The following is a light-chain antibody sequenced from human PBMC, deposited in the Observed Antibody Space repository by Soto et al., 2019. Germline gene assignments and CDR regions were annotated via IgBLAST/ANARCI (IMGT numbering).Light chain of an antibody. CDR2: GAS. CDR1: QSVSSSY. Sequence: EIVLTQSPGTVSLSPGERATLSCRASQSVSSSYLAWYQQKPGQAPRLLIYGASSRATGIPDRFSGSGSGTDFTLAISRLEPEDFAVYYCQQYVSSPRAWTFGQGTKVDIK. V-gene: IGKV3-20*01. CDR3: QQYVSSPRAWT. J-gene: IGKJ1*01.